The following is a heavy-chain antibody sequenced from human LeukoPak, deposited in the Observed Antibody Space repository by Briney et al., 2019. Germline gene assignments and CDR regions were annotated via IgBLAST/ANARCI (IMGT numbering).Heavy chain of an antibody. D-gene: IGHD1-1*01. J-gene: IGHJ4*02. CDR1: GFTFSSHA. CDR3: AKTGQRPGTDFDY. V-gene: IGHV3-23*01. Sequence: GGSLRLSCAASGFTFSSHAMSWVRQAPGKGLEWVSGISASGGSPYYADSVKGRFSISRDNSKNTLYLQMNSLRAEDTALYYCAKTGQRPGTDFDYWGQGTLVTVSS. CDR2: ISASGGSP.